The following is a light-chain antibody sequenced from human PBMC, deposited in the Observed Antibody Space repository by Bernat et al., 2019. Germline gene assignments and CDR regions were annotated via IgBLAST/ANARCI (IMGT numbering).Light chain of an antibody. CDR1: QSISSY. CDR3: QQSYSTPRT. Sequence: DIQMTQSPSSLSASVGDRVTITCRASQSISSYLNWYQQKPWKAPKLLIYAASSLQCGVPSRFSGSGPGTDFTLTISSLQPEDFATYYCQQSYSTPRTFGQGTKVEIK. V-gene: IGKV1-39*01. J-gene: IGKJ1*01. CDR2: AAS.